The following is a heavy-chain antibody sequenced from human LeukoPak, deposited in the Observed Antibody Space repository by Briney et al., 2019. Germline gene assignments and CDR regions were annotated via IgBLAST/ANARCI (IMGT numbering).Heavy chain of an antibody. CDR2: ISSSGSTI. D-gene: IGHD1-26*01. Sequence: GGSLRLSCAASGFTFDDYGMSWVRQAPGKGLEWVSYISSSGSTIYYADSVKGRFTISRDSAKNSLYLQMNSLRAEDTAVYYCAREELGYYFDYWGQGTLVTVSS. CDR3: AREELGYYFDY. V-gene: IGHV3-48*03. J-gene: IGHJ4*02. CDR1: GFTFDDYG.